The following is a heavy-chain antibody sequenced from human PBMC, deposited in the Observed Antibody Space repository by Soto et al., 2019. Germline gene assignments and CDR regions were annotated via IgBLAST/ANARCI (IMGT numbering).Heavy chain of an antibody. CDR3: ARDRGLLEWLLIEYYYYYMDV. CDR2: INAGNGNT. V-gene: IGHV1-3*01. D-gene: IGHD3-3*01. J-gene: IGHJ6*03. CDR1: GYTFTSYA. Sequence: QVQLVQSGAEVKKPGASVKVSCKASGYTFTSYAMHWVRQAPGQRLEWMGWINAGNGNTKYSPKFQGRVTITRDTSASTAYMELSSLRSEDTAVYYCARDRGLLEWLLIEYYYYYMDVWGKGTTVTVSS.